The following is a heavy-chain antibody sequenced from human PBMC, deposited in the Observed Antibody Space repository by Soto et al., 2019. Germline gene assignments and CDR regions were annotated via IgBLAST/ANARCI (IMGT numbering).Heavy chain of an antibody. J-gene: IGHJ4*02. D-gene: IGHD3-10*01. Sequence: GGSLRLSCAASGFTFSGSAMHWVRQASGKGLEWVGRIRSKANSYATAYAASVKGRFTISRDDSKNTAYLQMNSLKTEDTAVYYCTIPMVRGVIRNDYWGQGTLVTVSS. CDR1: GFTFSGSA. CDR2: IRSKANSYAT. V-gene: IGHV3-73*01. CDR3: TIPMVRGVIRNDY.